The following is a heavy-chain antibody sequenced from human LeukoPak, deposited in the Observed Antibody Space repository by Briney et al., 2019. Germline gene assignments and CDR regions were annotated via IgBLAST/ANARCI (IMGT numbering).Heavy chain of an antibody. Sequence: PGGCLRLSCAASGFTLSNAWITWVRQAPGKGLEWVGRIKSKTDGGTTDYAAPVKGRFTISRDDSKNTLYLQMNSLKTEDTAVYYCTTVSFYYDSSAYYSSDHWGQGTLVTVSS. CDR2: IKSKTDGGTT. CDR3: TTVSFYYDSSAYYSSDH. J-gene: IGHJ4*02. CDR1: GFTLSNAW. D-gene: IGHD3-22*01. V-gene: IGHV3-15*01.